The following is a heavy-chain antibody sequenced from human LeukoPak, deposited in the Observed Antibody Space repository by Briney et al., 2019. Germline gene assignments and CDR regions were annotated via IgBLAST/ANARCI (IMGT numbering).Heavy chain of an antibody. CDR3: ARKGDWY. CDR1: GFTFSSYS. V-gene: IGHV3-21*01. Sequence: GSLRLSCAASGFTFSSYSMNWVRQAPGKGLEWVSSISSSSSYIYYADSMKGRFTISRDNAKNSLYLQMNSLRAEDTAVYYCARKGDWYWGQGTLVTVSS. J-gene: IGHJ4*02. D-gene: IGHD3-9*01. CDR2: ISSSSSYI.